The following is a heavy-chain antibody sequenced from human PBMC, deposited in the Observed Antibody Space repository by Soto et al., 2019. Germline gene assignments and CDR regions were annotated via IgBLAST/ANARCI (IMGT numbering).Heavy chain of an antibody. Sequence: GGSLRLSCAASGFTFSSYSMNWVRQAPGKGLEWVSSISSSSSYIYYAASVKGRFTISRDNAKNSLYLQMNSLRAEDTAVYYCARPLLDSTPSLRYYYGMDVWGQGNTVTVSS. D-gene: IGHD6-13*01. J-gene: IGHJ6*02. CDR3: ARPLLDSTPSLRYYYGMDV. CDR1: GFTFSSYS. V-gene: IGHV3-21*01. CDR2: ISSSSSYI.